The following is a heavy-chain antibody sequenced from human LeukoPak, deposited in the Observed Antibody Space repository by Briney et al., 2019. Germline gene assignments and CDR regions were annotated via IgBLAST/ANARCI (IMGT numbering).Heavy chain of an antibody. V-gene: IGHV3-53*01. D-gene: IGHD3-10*01. Sequence: GGSLRLSCAASGFTVSTNYMNWVRQAPGEGLEWVSVIYSGGSTYYADSVKGRFTISRDNSNNTLYLQMNSLRAEDTAVYYCARRVDHWGQGTLVTVSS. J-gene: IGHJ4*02. CDR1: GFTVSTNY. CDR2: IYSGGST. CDR3: ARRVDH.